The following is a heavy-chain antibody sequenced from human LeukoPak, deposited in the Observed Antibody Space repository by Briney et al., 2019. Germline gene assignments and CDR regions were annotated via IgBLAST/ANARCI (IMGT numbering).Heavy chain of an antibody. V-gene: IGHV1-46*01. CDR2: INPSGGST. CDR3: ATPGGTYGGNEDAFDI. Sequence: ASVTVSFTATGYTFTINYMHWVRQAPGQGLEWMGIINPSGGSTSYAQKFQGRVTATRDMSTSTVYMELSSLRSEDTAVYYCATPGGTYGGNEDAFDIWGQGTMVTVSS. CDR1: GYTFTINY. J-gene: IGHJ3*02. D-gene: IGHD4-23*01.